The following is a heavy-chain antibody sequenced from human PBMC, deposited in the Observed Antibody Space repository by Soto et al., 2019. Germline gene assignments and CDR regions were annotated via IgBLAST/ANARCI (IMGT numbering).Heavy chain of an antibody. CDR3: ARVSRYFDWLSPEFDY. CDR2: ISAYNGNT. D-gene: IGHD3-9*01. CDR1: GYTFTSYG. V-gene: IGHV1-18*01. Sequence: ASVKVSCKASGYTFTSYGISWVRQAPGQGLEWMGWISAYNGNTNYAQKLQGRVTMTTDTSTSTAYMELRSLRSDDTAVYYCARVSRYFDWLSPEFDYWGQGTLVTVSS. J-gene: IGHJ4*02.